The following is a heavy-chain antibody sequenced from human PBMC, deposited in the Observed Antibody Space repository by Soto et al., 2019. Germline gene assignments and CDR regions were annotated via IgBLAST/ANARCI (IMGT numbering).Heavy chain of an antibody. CDR3: ARMWTVGYYYYYGMDV. Sequence: SETLSLTCAVYGGSFSGYYWSWIRQPPGKGLEWIGEINHSGSTNYNPSLKSRVTISVDTSKNQFSLKLSSVTAADTAVYYCARMWTVGYYYYYGMDVWGQGTTVTVSS. V-gene: IGHV4-34*01. CDR1: GGSFSGYY. D-gene: IGHD4-4*01. CDR2: INHSGST. J-gene: IGHJ6*02.